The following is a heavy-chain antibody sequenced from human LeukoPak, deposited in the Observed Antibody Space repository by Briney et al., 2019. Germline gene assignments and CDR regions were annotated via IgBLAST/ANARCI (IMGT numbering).Heavy chain of an antibody. D-gene: IGHD5-24*01. V-gene: IGHV3-23*01. CDR3: ARATGGDGYPYGAPDY. CDR2: ISGSGGST. Sequence: GGSLRLSCAASGFTFSSYAMSWVRQAPGKGLEWVSAISGSGGSTYYADSVKGRFTISRDNAKSSLYLQMSSLRAEDTAVYYCARATGGDGYPYGAPDYWGQGTLVTVSS. J-gene: IGHJ4*02. CDR1: GFTFSSYA.